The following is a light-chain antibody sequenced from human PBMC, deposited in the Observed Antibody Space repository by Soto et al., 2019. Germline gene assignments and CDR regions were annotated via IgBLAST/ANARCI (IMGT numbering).Light chain of an antibody. J-gene: IGKJ4*01. Sequence: EIVLTQSPATLSLSPGDTATLSCRASQTVTSSLAWFQQRPGQAPRLLIYDVSRRAPAIPARFSGSGSGTDFNRTTGSLEPEDFAICYCQQRTTWPTFGGGTKVEIK. V-gene: IGKV3-11*01. CDR2: DVS. CDR3: QQRTTWPT. CDR1: QTVTSS.